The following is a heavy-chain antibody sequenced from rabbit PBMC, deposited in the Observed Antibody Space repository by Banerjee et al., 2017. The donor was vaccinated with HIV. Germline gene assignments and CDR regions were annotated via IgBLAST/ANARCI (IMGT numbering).Heavy chain of an antibody. J-gene: IGHJ4*01. CDR2: IDTGTGSTT. CDR3: ARWIGIGSGDVYAGSFNL. CDR1: GFSFSSSYW. D-gene: IGHD6-1*01. Sequence: QSLEESGGDLVKPGASLTLTCTASGFSFSSSYWICWVRQAPGKGLEWIGCIDTGTGSTTYYASWAKGRFTIYKTSSTTVTLEMTSLTVADTATYFCARWIGIGSGDVYAGSFNLWGPGTLVTVS. V-gene: IGHV1S40*01.